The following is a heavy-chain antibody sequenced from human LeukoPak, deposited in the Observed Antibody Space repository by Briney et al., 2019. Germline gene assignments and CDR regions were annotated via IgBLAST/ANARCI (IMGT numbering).Heavy chain of an antibody. D-gene: IGHD3-9*01. J-gene: IGHJ6*03. Sequence: GGSLRLSCAASGFTFSDYYMSWIRQAPGKGLEWVSYISSSGSTIYYADSVKGRFTISRDNAKNSLYLQMNSLRAEDTAVYYCARDPLLYYDILTGYYMGYMDVWGKGTTVTVSS. CDR1: GFTFSDYY. CDR3: ARDPLLYYDILTGYYMGYMDV. CDR2: ISSSGSTI. V-gene: IGHV3-11*04.